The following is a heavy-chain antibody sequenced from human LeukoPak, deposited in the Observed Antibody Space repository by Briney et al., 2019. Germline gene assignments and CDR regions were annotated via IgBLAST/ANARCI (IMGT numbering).Heavy chain of an antibody. CDR1: GGTFSSYA. CDR3: ARFYCDILTGYYPY. CDR2: IIPIFGTA. D-gene: IGHD3-9*01. Sequence: SVKVSCKASGGTFSSYAISWVRQAPGQGLEWMGGIIPIFGTANYAQKFQGRVTITADESTSTAYMELSSLRSEDTAVYYCARFYCDILTGYYPYSGQGTLVTVSS. J-gene: IGHJ4*02. V-gene: IGHV1-69*01.